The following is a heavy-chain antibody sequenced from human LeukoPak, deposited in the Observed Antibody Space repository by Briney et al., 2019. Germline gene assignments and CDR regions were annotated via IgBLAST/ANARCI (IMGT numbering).Heavy chain of an antibody. J-gene: IGHJ4*02. CDR1: GYTFTGYY. V-gene: IGHV1-69*04. CDR2: IIPILGIA. Sequence: VASVKVSCKASGYTFTGYYMHWVRQAPGQGLEWMGRIIPILGIANYAQKFQGRVTITADKSTSTAYMELSSLRSEDTAVYYCARVETADYWGQGTLVTVSS. D-gene: IGHD3-3*01. CDR3: ARVETADY.